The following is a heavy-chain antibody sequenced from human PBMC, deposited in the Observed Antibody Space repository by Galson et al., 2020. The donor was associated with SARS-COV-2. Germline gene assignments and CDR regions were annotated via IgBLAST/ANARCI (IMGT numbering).Heavy chain of an antibody. CDR1: GYTFTSHR. Sequence: ASVQVSCKASGYTFTSHRISWVRQAPGQGREGMGWISTYNGDTYYPPNVQGRTTMTTDTSTCTAYMELKNLRSDDTAVYYCASDFWYYASVGEYWGQGTLVTVSS. CDR2: ISTYNGDT. CDR3: ASDFWYYASVGEY. J-gene: IGHJ4*02. V-gene: IGHV1-18*01. D-gene: IGHD3-10*01.